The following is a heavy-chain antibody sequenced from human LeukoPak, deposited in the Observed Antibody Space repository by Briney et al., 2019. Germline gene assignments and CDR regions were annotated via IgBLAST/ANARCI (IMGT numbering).Heavy chain of an antibody. CDR3: ARDRGGLLRYFDWFLDY. V-gene: IGHV1-69*01. CDR1: GGTFSSYA. D-gene: IGHD3-9*01. CDR2: IIPIFGTA. Sequence: GSSVKVSCKASGGTFSSYAISWVRQAPGQGLEWMGGIIPIFGTANYAQKFQGRVTITADESTSTAYMELSSLSSEDTAVYYCARDRGGLLRYFDWFLDYWGQGTLVTVSS. J-gene: IGHJ4*02.